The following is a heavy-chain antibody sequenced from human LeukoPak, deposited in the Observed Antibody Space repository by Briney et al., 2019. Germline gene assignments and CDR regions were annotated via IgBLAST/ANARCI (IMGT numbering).Heavy chain of an antibody. CDR1: GYPFTGYY. CDR2: INPNSGGT. J-gene: IGHJ4*02. V-gene: IGHV1-2*06. Sequence: ASVKVSCKASGYPFTGYYMHWARQAPGQGLEWMGRINPNSGGTNYAQKFQGRVTMTRDTSISTAYMELSRLRSDDTAVYYCARGSTYYDILTGYQERAYFDYWGQGTLVTVSS. D-gene: IGHD3-9*01. CDR3: ARGSTYYDILTGYQERAYFDY.